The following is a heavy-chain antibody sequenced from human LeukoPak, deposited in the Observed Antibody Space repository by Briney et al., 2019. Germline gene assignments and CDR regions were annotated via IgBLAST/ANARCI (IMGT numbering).Heavy chain of an antibody. J-gene: IGHJ5*02. V-gene: IGHV3-74*01. Sequence: PGGSLRLSCAASGFTFSSYWMHWVRQAPGKGLVWVSRINSDGSSTSYADSVKGRFTISRDNAKNSLYLQMNSLRAEDTAVYYCARVLADYDDTSGYYFNWFDPWGQGTLVTVSS. CDR2: INSDGSST. D-gene: IGHD3-22*01. CDR1: GFTFSSYW. CDR3: ARVLADYDDTSGYYFNWFDP.